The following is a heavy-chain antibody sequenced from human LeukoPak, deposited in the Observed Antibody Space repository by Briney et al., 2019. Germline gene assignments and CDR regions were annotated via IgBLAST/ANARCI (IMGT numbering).Heavy chain of an antibody. V-gene: IGHV3-7*03. CDR3: ARDPRSAGRYNWFDP. CDR1: GFTFSNYW. J-gene: IGHJ5*02. Sequence: GGSLRLSCAASGFTFSNYWMAWVRQAPAKGLEWAANIKQDGSEKYYVDSVKGRFTISRDNAKNSLFLEMNSLRAEDTAVYYCARDPRSAGRYNWFDPWGQGTLVTVSS. D-gene: IGHD2-15*01. CDR2: IKQDGSEK.